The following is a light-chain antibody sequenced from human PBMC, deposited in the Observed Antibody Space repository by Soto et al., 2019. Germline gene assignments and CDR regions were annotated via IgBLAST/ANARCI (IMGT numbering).Light chain of an antibody. V-gene: IGKV3-20*01. CDR1: QRVSCRF. CDR2: GAS. Sequence: EMVLTQSPGTLSLSPGERATLSCRASQRVSCRFLAWYQQKPGQAPRLLMYGASSRATGIPDRFSGTGAGTHFTLTISRRETEDFAVYYSQQYGDAPYTFGLGNKLAIQ. CDR3: QQYGDAPYT. J-gene: IGKJ2*01.